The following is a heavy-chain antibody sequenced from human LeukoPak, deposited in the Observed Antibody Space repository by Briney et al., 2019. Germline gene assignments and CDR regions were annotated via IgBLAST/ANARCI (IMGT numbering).Heavy chain of an antibody. CDR1: GFTFSSYG. CDR2: ISYDGSNK. V-gene: IGHV3-30*18. Sequence: GGSLRLSCAASGFTFSSYGMHWVRQAPGKGLEWVSIISYDGSNKYYADSVKGRFTISRDNSKNTLYLQMNSLRAEDTAVYYCAKGTGKATLNWFDSWGQGTLVTVPS. J-gene: IGHJ5*01. CDR3: AKGTGKATLNWFDS. D-gene: IGHD1-1*01.